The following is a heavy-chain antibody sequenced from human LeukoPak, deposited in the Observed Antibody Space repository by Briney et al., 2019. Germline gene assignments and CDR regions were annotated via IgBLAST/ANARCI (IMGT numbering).Heavy chain of an antibody. CDR3: ARDLYSQF. Sequence: GGCLRLSCAASGFTFSAHWMSWVRQAPGKGLEWVANIKEDGSEKYYVDSVKGRFTISRDIAKNSLYLQMNSLRAEDTAVYYCARDLYSQFWGQGTLVTVSS. J-gene: IGHJ4*02. CDR2: IKEDGSEK. CDR1: GFTFSAHW. D-gene: IGHD2-21*01. V-gene: IGHV3-7*01.